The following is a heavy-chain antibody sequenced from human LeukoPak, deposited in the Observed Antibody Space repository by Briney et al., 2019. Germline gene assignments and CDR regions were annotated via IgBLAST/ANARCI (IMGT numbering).Heavy chain of an antibody. V-gene: IGHV4-34*01. CDR3: ATSGVGVRGVLEY. CDR2: INHSGST. CDR1: GGSFSGHY. J-gene: IGHJ4*02. Sequence: TSETLSLTCAVYGGSFSGHYWTWIRQSPGKGLEWIGEINHSGSTNYSPSLKSRVTISVDTSKNHFSLKLTSVTAADTAVYYCATSGVGVRGVLEYRGQGILVTVSS. D-gene: IGHD3-10*01.